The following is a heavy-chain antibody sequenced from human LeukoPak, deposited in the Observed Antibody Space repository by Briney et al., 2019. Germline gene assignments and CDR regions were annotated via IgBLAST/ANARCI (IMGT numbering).Heavy chain of an antibody. V-gene: IGHV4-61*02. D-gene: IGHD1-26*01. Sequence: SQTLSLTCTVSGGSISSGSYYWSWIRQPAGKGLEWIGRIYTSGSTNYNPSLKSRVTISVDTSKNQFSLKLSSVTAADTAVYYCARHRGKWEPRDAFDIWGQGTMVTVSS. J-gene: IGHJ3*02. CDR3: ARHRGKWEPRDAFDI. CDR2: IYTSGST. CDR1: GGSISSGSYY.